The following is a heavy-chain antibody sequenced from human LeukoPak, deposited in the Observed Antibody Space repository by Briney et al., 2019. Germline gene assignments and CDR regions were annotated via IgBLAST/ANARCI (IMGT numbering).Heavy chain of an antibody. J-gene: IGHJ4*02. CDR2: IYYSGST. D-gene: IGHD5-18*01. CDR1: GGSLSGSYYY. CDR3: AKSDTALVPDY. Sequence: SETLSLTCTVSGGSLSGSYYYWGWLRQPPGTGLEWIGSIYYSGSTYYNPSLKSRVTISVDTSKNQFSLKLSSVTAADTAVYYCAKSDTALVPDYWGQGTLVTASS. V-gene: IGHV4-39*01.